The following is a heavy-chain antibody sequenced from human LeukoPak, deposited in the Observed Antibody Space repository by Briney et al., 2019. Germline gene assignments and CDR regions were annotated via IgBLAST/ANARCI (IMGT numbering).Heavy chain of an antibody. CDR3: VRAGRVVTED. V-gene: IGHV3-7*01. CDR2: IKQDGSEK. Sequence: GGSLRLSCAASGFTFSSYWVSWVGQAPGKGLEWVSNIKQDGSEKYYVDSVKGRFTISRDNAKNSLYLQMNSLRAEDTAIYYCVRAGRVVTEDWGQGTLVTVSS. CDR1: GFTFSSYW. J-gene: IGHJ4*02. D-gene: IGHD2-2*01.